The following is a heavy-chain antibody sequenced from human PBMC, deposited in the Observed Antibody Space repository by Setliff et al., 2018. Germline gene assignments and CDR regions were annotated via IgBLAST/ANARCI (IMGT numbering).Heavy chain of an antibody. CDR2: IRVHNGDT. Sequence: ASVKVSCKASGYVFTSYGISWVRQAPGQGLEWMGWIRVHNGDTRFAQRFQGRITMTADTSTKTAFMELTSLRSDDTAVYYCATLSFYYYYMDVWGKGTSVTVSS. J-gene: IGHJ6*03. CDR3: ATLSFYYYYMDV. CDR1: GYVFTSYG. V-gene: IGHV1-18*01. D-gene: IGHD3-10*01.